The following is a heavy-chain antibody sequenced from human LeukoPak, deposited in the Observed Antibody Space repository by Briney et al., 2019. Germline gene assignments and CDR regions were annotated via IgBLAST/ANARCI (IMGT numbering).Heavy chain of an antibody. V-gene: IGHV3-21*01. J-gene: IGHJ4*02. D-gene: IGHD2-8*01. CDR3: ARSHCTNGVCHNYFDY. CDR1: GFTFSSYS. CDR2: ISSSSSYI. Sequence: PGGSLRLSCAASGFTFSSYSMNWVRHAPGKGLEWVSSISSSSSYIYYADSVKGRFTISRDNAKNSLYLQMNSLRAEDTAVYYCARSHCTNGVCHNYFDYWGQGTLVTVSS.